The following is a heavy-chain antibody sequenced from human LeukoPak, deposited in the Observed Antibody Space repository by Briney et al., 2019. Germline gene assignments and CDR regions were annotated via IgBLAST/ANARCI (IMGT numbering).Heavy chain of an antibody. V-gene: IGHV1-69*13. CDR2: IIPIFGTA. CDR3: TTRSCGAGACSSSFYYYYGLHF. D-gene: IGHD3-16*01. CDR1: GYTFTSYY. J-gene: IGHJ6*02. Sequence: GASVKVSCKASGYTFTSYYMHWVRQAPGQGLQWMGGIIPIFGTADYAQKFQGRVTITADEATSTTYMELSSLKSEDTAIYYCTTRSCGAGACSSSFYYYYGLHFWGQGTTVSVSS.